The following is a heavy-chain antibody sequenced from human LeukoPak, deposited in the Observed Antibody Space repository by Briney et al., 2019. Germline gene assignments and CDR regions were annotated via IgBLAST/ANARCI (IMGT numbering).Heavy chain of an antibody. CDR3: ARDRSEGGNLLFDY. V-gene: IGHV3-48*04. D-gene: IGHD4-23*01. J-gene: IGHJ4*02. CDR1: ESTFSRYS. Sequence: GGSLRLSCAASESTFSRYSMNWVRQAPGKGLEWVSYISSSSGTIYYADSVKGRFTISRDNAKNSLYLQMNSLRAEDTAVYYCARDRSEGGNLLFDYWGQGTLVTVSS. CDR2: ISSSSGTI.